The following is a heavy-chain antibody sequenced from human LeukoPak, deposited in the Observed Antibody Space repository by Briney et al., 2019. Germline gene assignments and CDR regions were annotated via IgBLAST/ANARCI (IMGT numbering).Heavy chain of an antibody. D-gene: IGHD3-16*01. Sequence: GASVKVSCKASGYTFTGYYMHWVRQAPGQGLEWMGWINPNSGGTNYAQKFQGRVTMTRDTSISTAYRELSRLRSDDTAVYYCARGAYVWGRQSGDAFDIWGQGTMVTVSS. CDR2: INPNSGGT. V-gene: IGHV1-2*02. J-gene: IGHJ3*02. CDR1: GYTFTGYY. CDR3: ARGAYVWGRQSGDAFDI.